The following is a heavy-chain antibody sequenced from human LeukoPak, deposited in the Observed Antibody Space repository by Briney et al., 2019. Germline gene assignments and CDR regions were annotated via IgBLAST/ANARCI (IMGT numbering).Heavy chain of an antibody. CDR2: IYYSGST. V-gene: IGHV4-59*12. CDR1: GGSISSYY. D-gene: IGHD2-2*01. CDR3: ARDWLKRDIVVVPASHRFDP. Sequence: SETLSLTCTVSGGSISSYYWSWIRQPPGKGLEWIGYIYYSGSTNYNPSLKSRVTISVDKSKNQFSLKLSSVTAADTAVYYCARDWLKRDIVVVPASHRFDPWGQGTLVTVSS. J-gene: IGHJ5*02.